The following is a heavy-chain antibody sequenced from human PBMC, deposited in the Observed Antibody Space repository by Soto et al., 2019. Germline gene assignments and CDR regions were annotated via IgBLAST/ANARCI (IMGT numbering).Heavy chain of an antibody. J-gene: IGHJ5*02. CDR1: RDTFTSYY. CDR2: INPHGGST. Sequence: ASVKGSFKGTRDTFTSYYINWVRQAPGQGLEWMGVINPHGGSTAYAQKFKGRVTLTRDTSASTVYMEVSSLTSEDTAMYYCARSSGGNFGIIIEGTNWFAPWGQGTLVPVSS. D-gene: IGHD1-26*01. V-gene: IGHV1-46*01. CDR3: ARSSGGNFGIIIEGTNWFAP.